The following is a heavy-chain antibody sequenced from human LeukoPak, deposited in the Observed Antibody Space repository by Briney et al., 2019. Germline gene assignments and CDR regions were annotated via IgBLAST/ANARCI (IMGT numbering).Heavy chain of an antibody. J-gene: IGHJ4*02. D-gene: IGHD1-26*01. Sequence: GGSLRLSCAASGFTFSNYGMHWVRRAPGKGLEWVAVIWSDGSNKYYADSVKGRFAISRDNSKNTMYLQMNSLRAEDTAVYYCAKGVGTNKGGYYFDYWGQGTPVTVSS. CDR3: AKGVGTNKGGYYFDY. CDR1: GFTFSNYG. V-gene: IGHV3-33*06. CDR2: IWSDGSNK.